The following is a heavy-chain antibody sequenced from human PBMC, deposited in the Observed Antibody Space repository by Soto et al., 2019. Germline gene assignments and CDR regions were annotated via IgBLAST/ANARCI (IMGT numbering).Heavy chain of an antibody. D-gene: IGHD1-26*01. Sequence: QTLSLTCARSVDRVSRKSAAWNWIRQSPSRGLEGLGRTYYRSKWSTDYAISVKSRITIKQDTSNNHFYLQLKSVTPEDTAVYYWTRALSGSSDHWGQGTLVTVSS. CDR3: TRALSGSSDH. CDR2: TYYRSKWST. J-gene: IGHJ5*02. CDR1: VDRVSRKSAA. V-gene: IGHV6-1*01.